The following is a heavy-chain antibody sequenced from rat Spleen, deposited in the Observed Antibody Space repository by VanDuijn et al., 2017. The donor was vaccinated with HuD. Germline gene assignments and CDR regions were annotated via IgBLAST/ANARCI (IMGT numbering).Heavy chain of an antibody. CDR2: INYDGSST. D-gene: IGHD1-6*01. J-gene: IGHJ2*01. Sequence: EVQLAESGGGLVQPGRSLKLSCAASGFTFDDYHMAWVRQAPTKGLEWVASINYDGSSTYYRDSVKGRFTLSRDNAKSSLYLQMDSLRSEDTATYYGTRDRILRSTGFDYWGQGVIVTVSS. CDR3: TRDRILRSTGFDY. CDR1: GFTFDDYH. V-gene: IGHV5-20*01.